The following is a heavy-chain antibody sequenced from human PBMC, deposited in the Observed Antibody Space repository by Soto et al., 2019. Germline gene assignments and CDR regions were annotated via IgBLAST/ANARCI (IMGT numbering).Heavy chain of an antibody. CDR3: ATSHYYDSSGYYLNWFDP. CDR2: INPSSGGA. V-gene: IGHV1-2*04. J-gene: IGHJ5*02. Sequence: ASVKVSCKASGYTFTGYYMHWVRQAPGQGLEWMGWINPSSGGANYAQKFQGWVTMTRDTSISTAYMELSRLRSEDTAVYYCATSHYYDSSGYYLNWFDPWGQGTLVTVSS. CDR1: GYTFTGYY. D-gene: IGHD3-22*01.